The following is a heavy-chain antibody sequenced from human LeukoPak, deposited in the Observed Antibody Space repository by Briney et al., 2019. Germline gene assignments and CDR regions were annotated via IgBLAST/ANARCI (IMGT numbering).Heavy chain of an antibody. Sequence: GASVKVSCKASGYTFTSYDINWVRQATGQGLEWVGWMNPNSANTGYAQNFQGRVTMTRNTSINTAYMELSSLRSEDTAVYYCARTLRSAGGDFWSGYYYYHGMDVWGQGTTVTVSS. CDR3: ARTLRSAGGDFWSGYYYYHGMDV. J-gene: IGHJ6*02. CDR2: MNPNSANT. CDR1: GYTFTSYD. V-gene: IGHV1-8*01. D-gene: IGHD3-3*01.